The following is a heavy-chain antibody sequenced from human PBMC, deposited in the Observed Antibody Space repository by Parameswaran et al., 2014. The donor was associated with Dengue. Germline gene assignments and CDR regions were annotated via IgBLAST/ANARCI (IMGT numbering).Heavy chain of an antibody. V-gene: IGHV4-31*02. CDR2: IYYSGST. J-gene: IGHJ4*02. D-gene: IGHD5-12*01. Sequence: PGKGLEWIGYIYYSGSTYYNPSLKSRVTISVDTSKNQFSLKLSSVTAADTAVYYCARGFGMVATYDYWGQGTLVTVSS. CDR3: ARGFGMVATYDY.